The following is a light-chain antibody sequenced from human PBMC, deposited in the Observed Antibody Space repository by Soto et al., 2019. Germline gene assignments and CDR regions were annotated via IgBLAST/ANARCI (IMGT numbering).Light chain of an antibody. CDR1: QSVGRN. Sequence: EIVMTQSPATLSVSPGERATLSCRASQSVGRNLAWYQQRPGQAPRLLIHGASARPSGVPARFSGSGSGKDFTLTIISLQSEDFAVYYCQQYSDSPITFGPGTTVDLK. V-gene: IGKV3-15*01. CDR2: GAS. J-gene: IGKJ3*01. CDR3: QQYSDSPIT.